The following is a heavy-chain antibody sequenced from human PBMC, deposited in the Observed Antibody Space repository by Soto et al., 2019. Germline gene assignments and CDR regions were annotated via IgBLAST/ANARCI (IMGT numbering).Heavy chain of an antibody. CDR3: AKDFYDSSGYYPPALLFDY. CDR2: INAGNGNT. CDR1: GYTFTSYA. J-gene: IGHJ4*02. V-gene: IGHV1-3*01. D-gene: IGHD3-22*01. Sequence: ASVKVSCKASGYTFTSYAMHWVRQAPGQRLEWMGWINAGNGNTKYSQKFQGRVTITRDTSASTAYMELSSLRSEDTAVYYCAKDFYDSSGYYPPALLFDYWGQGTLVTVSS.